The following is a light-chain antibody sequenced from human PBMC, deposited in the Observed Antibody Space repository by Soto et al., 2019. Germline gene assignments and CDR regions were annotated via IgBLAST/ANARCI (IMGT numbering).Light chain of an antibody. CDR2: AAS. V-gene: IGKV1-39*01. CDR3: QQSYRTPYT. J-gene: IGKJ2*01. CDR1: QSISTY. Sequence: IQLTQSPSSLSASVGDTVTITCRASQSISTYLNWYQHKPGKAPKLVIQAASTLLSGVPPRFSGSGSETDFTLTITSPRPEDFATYYCQQSYRTPYTFGQGTNLEIK.